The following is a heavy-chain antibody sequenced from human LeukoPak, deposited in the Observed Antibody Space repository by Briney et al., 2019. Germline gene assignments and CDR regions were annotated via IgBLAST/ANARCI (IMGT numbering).Heavy chain of an antibody. J-gene: IGHJ4*02. CDR1: GGSISTSY. D-gene: IGHD6-6*01. V-gene: IGHV4-4*08. CDR3: AGGDGIAARLSFFDY. CDR2: IYTSGST. Sequence: SETLSLTCTVSGGSISTSYWSWIRQPPGKGLEWIGRIYTSGSTNYNPSLKSRVTISVDTSKNQFSLKLSSVTAADTAVYYCAGGDGIAARLSFFDYWGQGTLVTVSS.